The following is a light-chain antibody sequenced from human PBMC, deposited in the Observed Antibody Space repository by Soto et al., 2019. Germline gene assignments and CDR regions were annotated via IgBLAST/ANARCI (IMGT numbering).Light chain of an antibody. CDR2: DVS. CDR3: CPYAGSYTPWV. V-gene: IGLV2-11*01. Sequence: QSALTQPRSVSGSPGQSVTISCTGTSSDVGGYNYVSWYQQHPGKAPKLMIYDVSKRPSGVPDRFSGSKSGNTASLTISGLQAEDEADYYCCPYAGSYTPWVFGGGTKLTVL. J-gene: IGLJ3*02. CDR1: SSDVGGYNY.